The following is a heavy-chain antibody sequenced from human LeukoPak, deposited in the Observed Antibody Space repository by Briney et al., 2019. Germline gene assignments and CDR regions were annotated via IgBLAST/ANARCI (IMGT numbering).Heavy chain of an antibody. J-gene: IGHJ4*02. V-gene: IGHV1-2*02. CDR2: INPNSGGT. CDR3: ARDVGEYCSSTNCYASNY. Sequence: ASVKVSCKASGYTFTGYYLHWVRQAPGQGLEWMGWINPNSGGTNYAQKFQGRVTITRDTSISTACMELSRLRSDDTAVYYCARDVGEYCSSTNCYASNYWGQGTLVTVSS. D-gene: IGHD2-2*01. CDR1: GYTFTGYY.